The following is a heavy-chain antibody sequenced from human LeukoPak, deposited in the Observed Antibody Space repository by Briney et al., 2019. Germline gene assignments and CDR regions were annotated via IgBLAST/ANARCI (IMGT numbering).Heavy chain of an antibody. V-gene: IGHV1-46*01. CDR2: INPSGDST. J-gene: IGHJ4*02. D-gene: IGHD1-26*01. CDR1: GYTFTNYY. CDR3: AREANSADY. Sequence: GASVKVSCTASGYTFTNYYMHWVRQAPGQGLEWMGIINPSGDSTRYAQDFQGRVTMTRDTSTSTVYMELSSLRSEDTAVYYCAREANSADYWGQGTLVTVSS.